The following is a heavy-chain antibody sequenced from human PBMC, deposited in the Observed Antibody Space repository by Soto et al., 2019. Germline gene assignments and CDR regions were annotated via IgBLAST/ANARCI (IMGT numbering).Heavy chain of an antibody. CDR2: INPNSGGT. Sequence: ASVKVSCKASGYTFSDYYIHWLRQAPGQGLEWMGWINPNSGGTNYAQKFQGRVTVTRDTPTSTAYMELSRLTSDDTAAYYCARSLTEGYCTITGCYTRPLYGMDVWGQGTTVTVSS. V-gene: IGHV1-2*02. CDR3: ARSLTEGYCTITGCYTRPLYGMDV. CDR1: GYTFSDYY. J-gene: IGHJ6*02. D-gene: IGHD2-2*02.